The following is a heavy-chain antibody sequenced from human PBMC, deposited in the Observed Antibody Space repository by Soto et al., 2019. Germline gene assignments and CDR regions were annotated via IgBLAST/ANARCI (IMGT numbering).Heavy chain of an antibody. CDR1: GFTFSSYA. J-gene: IGHJ4*02. D-gene: IGHD1-26*01. CDR2: ISYDGSNK. Sequence: GGSLRLSCAASGFTFSSYAMHWVRQAPGKGLEWVAVISYDGSNKYYADSVKGRFTISRDNSKNTLYLQMNSLRAEDTAVYYCARDRGGSYRLYFDYWGQGTMVTVYS. CDR3: ARDRGGSYRLYFDY. V-gene: IGHV3-30-3*01.